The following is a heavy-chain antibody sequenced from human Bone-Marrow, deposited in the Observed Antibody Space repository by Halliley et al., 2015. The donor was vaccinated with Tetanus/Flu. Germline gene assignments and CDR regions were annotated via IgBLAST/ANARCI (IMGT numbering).Heavy chain of an antibody. J-gene: IGHJ4*02. V-gene: IGHV4-31*02. CDR3: ARDVYNSNQFAYSFDY. Sequence: YFSGSPYYNPSLKNRITISLDPPKNQISLKLTSVTAADTATYFCARDVYNSNQFAYSFDYWGQGTLVTVSS. CDR2: YFSGSP. D-gene: IGHD3-22*01.